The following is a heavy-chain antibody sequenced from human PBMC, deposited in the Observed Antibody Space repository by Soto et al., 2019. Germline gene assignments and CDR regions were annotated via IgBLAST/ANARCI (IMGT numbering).Heavy chain of an antibody. J-gene: IGHJ3*02. D-gene: IGHD1-1*01. CDR1: GGSISSYY. Sequence: SETLSLTCTVSGGSISSYYWSWIRQPPGKGLEWIGYIYYSGSTNYNPSLKSRVTISVDTSKNQFSLKLSSVTAADTAVYYCARDESTTEAFDIWGQGTMVTVSS. CDR3: ARDESTTEAFDI. CDR2: IYYSGST. V-gene: IGHV4-59*01.